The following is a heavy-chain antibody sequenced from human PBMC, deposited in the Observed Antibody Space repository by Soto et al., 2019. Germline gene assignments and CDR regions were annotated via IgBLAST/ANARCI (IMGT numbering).Heavy chain of an antibody. V-gene: IGHV3-53*01. CDR1: GFTFTTNY. CDR3: ARPDY. J-gene: IGHJ4*02. CDR2: IFNDGRA. Sequence: GGSLRLSCVASGFTFTTNYMSWVRQAPGRGLQWVSIIFNDGRAYYADSVKGRFTISRDLSKDTMYLQMNSLRVEDTAMYYCARPDYWGQGTLVTVSS.